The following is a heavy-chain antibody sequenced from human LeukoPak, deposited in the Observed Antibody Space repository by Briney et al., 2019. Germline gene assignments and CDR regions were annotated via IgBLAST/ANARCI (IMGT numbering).Heavy chain of an antibody. Sequence: PGGSLRLSCAASGFTFSSYGMHWVRQAPGKGLEWVAVISYDGSNKYYADSVKGRFTISRDNSKNTLYLQMNSLRAEDTAVYYCAKPVTSGSYLYYFDYWGQGTLVTVSS. J-gene: IGHJ4*02. D-gene: IGHD1-26*01. CDR1: GFTFSSYG. V-gene: IGHV3-30*18. CDR2: ISYDGSNK. CDR3: AKPVTSGSYLYYFDY.